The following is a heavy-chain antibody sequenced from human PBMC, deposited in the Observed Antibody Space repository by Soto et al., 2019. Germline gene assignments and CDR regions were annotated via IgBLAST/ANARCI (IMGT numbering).Heavy chain of an antibody. CDR1: GGSFSGYY. Sequence: PSETLSLTCAVYGGSFSGYYWSWIRQPPGKGLEWIGEINHSGSTNYNPSLKSRVTISVDTSKNQFSLKLSSVTAADTAVYYCARLAMANPHDYWGQGTLVTVSS. D-gene: IGHD5-18*01. CDR2: INHSGST. J-gene: IGHJ4*02. CDR3: ARLAMANPHDY. V-gene: IGHV4-34*01.